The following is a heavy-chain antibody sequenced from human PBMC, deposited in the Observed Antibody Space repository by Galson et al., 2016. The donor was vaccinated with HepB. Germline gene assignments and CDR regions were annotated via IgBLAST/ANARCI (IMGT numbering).Heavy chain of an antibody. D-gene: IGHD3-3*01. CDR3: TSLTIFGVVTNY. V-gene: IGHV3-73*01. CDR1: GFTFSGSA. J-gene: IGHJ4*02. CDR2: IRSKANNYAT. Sequence: SLRLSCAASGFTFSGSAMHWVRQASGKGLEWVGRIRSKANNYATAYAASVKGRFTISRGDSKNTAYLQMNSLKTEDTAVYYCTSLTIFGVVTNYWGQGTLVTVSS.